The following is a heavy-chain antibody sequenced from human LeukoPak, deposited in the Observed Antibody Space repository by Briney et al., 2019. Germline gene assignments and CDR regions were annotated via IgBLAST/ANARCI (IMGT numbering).Heavy chain of an antibody. Sequence: GGSLRLSCAASGFTFDDYAMHWVRQAPGKGLEWVSGINWNSDSIDYADFVKGRFTISRDNAKNSLYLQMNSLRPEDTALYYCAKGDSSTPKYYLGYWGQGTLATVSS. D-gene: IGHD3-22*01. V-gene: IGHV3-9*01. CDR3: AKGDSSTPKYYLGY. CDR1: GFTFDDYA. CDR2: INWNSDSI. J-gene: IGHJ4*02.